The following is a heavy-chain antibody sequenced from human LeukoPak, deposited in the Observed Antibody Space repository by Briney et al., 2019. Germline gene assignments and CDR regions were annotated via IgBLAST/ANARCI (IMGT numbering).Heavy chain of an antibody. J-gene: IGHJ6*02. Sequence: SETLSLTCAVYSGSFSGYYWSWVRQPPGKGLEWIGEINHSGSTNYNPSLKSRVTISVDTSKNQFSLKLSSVTAADTAVYFCARVVRTVATNHYGMDVWGQGPRSPSP. CDR3: ARVVRTVATNHYGMDV. CDR2: INHSGST. V-gene: IGHV4-34*01. CDR1: SGSFSGYY. D-gene: IGHD5-12*01.